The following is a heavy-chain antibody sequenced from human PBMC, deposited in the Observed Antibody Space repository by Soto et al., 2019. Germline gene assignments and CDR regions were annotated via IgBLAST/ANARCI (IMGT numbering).Heavy chain of an antibody. CDR3: ARDRGFSYGYNYYYYYALDV. CDR1: CYTFTRSG. D-gene: IGHD5-18*01. Sequence: ASVKVSCKASCYTFTRSGISLVRHAPGQWLECMGWISPYNGNTNYAQKFQGRVTMTTDTSTSTAYMELRSLRSDDTAVYHCARDRGFSYGYNYYYYYALDVWGQGTTVTVSS. J-gene: IGHJ6*02. V-gene: IGHV1-18*01. CDR2: ISPYNGNT.